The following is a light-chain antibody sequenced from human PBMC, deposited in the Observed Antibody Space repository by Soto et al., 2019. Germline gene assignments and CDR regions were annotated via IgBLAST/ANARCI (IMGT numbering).Light chain of an antibody. V-gene: IGKV3-15*01. CDR2: GAS. J-gene: IGKJ1*01. Sequence: EIVMTQSPATLSVSPGERATLSCSAIQSVSSNLAWYQQKPGQAPRLLIYGASTRATGIPARFSGSGSGTEFTLTISSLQSEDFAVYYCQQYNNWPRTFGQGTKVEIK. CDR1: QSVSSN. CDR3: QQYNNWPRT.